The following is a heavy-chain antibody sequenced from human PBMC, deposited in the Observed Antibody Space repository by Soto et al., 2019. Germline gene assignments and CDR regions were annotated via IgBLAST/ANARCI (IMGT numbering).Heavy chain of an antibody. D-gene: IGHD3-22*01. CDR1: GFTVSSNY. CDR3: ARGLVSSAHRDAFDI. V-gene: IGHV3-53*01. CDR2: IYSGGST. J-gene: IGHJ3*02. Sequence: GGSLRLSCAASGFTVSSNYMSWVRQAPGKGLEWVSVIYSGGSTYYADSVKGRFTISRDNSKNTLYLQMNSLRAEDTAVYYCARGLVSSAHRDAFDIWGQGTMVTVSS.